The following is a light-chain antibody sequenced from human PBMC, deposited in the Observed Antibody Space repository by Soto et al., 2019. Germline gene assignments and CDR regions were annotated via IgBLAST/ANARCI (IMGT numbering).Light chain of an antibody. CDR3: LHRSDWPPGLT. Sequence: EIVLTQSPATLSLSPGERATLSCRASQSVTSHLAWYQHKPGQAPRLLMYDASDRATGIPARFSGSGSGTDFTLTISSLETEDFAVYYCLHRSDWPPGLTFGGGTKVEIK. CDR1: QSVTSH. J-gene: IGKJ4*01. CDR2: DAS. V-gene: IGKV3-11*01.